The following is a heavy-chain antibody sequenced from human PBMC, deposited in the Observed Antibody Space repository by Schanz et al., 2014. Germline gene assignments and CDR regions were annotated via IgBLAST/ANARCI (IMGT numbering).Heavy chain of an antibody. V-gene: IGHV3-7*03. J-gene: IGHJ4*02. Sequence: EVQLVESGGGLVQPGGSLRLSCAASRFTFSDHWMSWVRQPPGKGLEWVANIKGDSSEKNYVDSVKGRFTLSRDNAKKTMDLQMNSLRVEDTAVYYCARDPNSVNEIDYWGQGTLVTVSS. CDR1: RFTFSDHW. D-gene: IGHD5-12*01. CDR3: ARDPNSVNEIDY. CDR2: IKGDSSEK.